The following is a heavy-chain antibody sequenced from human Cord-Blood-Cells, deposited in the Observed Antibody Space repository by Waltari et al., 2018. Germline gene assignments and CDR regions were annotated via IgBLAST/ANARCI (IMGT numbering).Heavy chain of an antibody. Sequence: QVQLVQSGAEVKKPGSSVKVSCKASGGTFSSYAISWVRQAPGQGLEWMGGIIPLLGIANYAQKCQGRVTITADEYTSTAYRELSRLRSEDTAVYYCARGYDSSGYYYYFDYWGQGTLVTVSS. D-gene: IGHD3-22*01. CDR2: IIPLLGIA. CDR1: GGTFSSYA. V-gene: IGHV1-69*04. CDR3: ARGYDSSGYYYYFDY. J-gene: IGHJ4*02.